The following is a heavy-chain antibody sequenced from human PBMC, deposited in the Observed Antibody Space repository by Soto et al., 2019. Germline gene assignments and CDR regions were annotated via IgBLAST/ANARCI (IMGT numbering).Heavy chain of an antibody. CDR1: GDSVSSNSAA. D-gene: IGHD2-15*01. V-gene: IGHV6-1*01. J-gene: IGHJ5*02. Sequence: SQTLSLTCAISGDSVSSNSAAWNWIRQSPSRGLEWLGRTYYRSKWYNDYAVSVKSRITINPDTSKNQFSLQLNSVTPEDTAVYYCARAYCSGVSCWAWSNWFDPWGQGTLVTVSS. CDR3: ARAYCSGVSCWAWSNWFDP. CDR2: TYYRSKWYN.